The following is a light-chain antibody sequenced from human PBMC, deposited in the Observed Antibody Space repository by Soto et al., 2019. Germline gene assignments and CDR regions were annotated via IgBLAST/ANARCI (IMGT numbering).Light chain of an antibody. CDR2: DPS. Sequence: EIVLTQSPVTLSLSPGERATLSCRASQSVRTYLAWYQVKPGQAPSLLIYDPSSRASGVPARFSGSGSVTDFTLTISSLVPEDGALYDCQERNSWPPMTFGLGTRLEI. CDR1: QSVRTY. CDR3: QERNSWPPMT. V-gene: IGKV3-11*01. J-gene: IGKJ5*01.